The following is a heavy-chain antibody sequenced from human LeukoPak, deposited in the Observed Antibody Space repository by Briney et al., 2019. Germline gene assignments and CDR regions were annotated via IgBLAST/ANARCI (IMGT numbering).Heavy chain of an antibody. CDR2: VNSDGSST. CDR1: GFTFSNYW. J-gene: IGHJ4*02. D-gene: IGHD1-20*01. CDR3: ARGGVTGAPNCY. V-gene: IGHV3-74*01. Sequence: GGSLRLSCAASGFTFSNYWMHWVRQAPGKGLVWVSRVNSDGSSTTYADSVKGRFTISRDNAKNTLYLQMSSLRAEDTAVYYCARGGVTGAPNCYWGQGTLVTVSS.